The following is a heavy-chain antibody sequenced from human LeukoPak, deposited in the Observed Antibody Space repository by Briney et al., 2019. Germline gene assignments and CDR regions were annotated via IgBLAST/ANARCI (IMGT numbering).Heavy chain of an antibody. CDR2: ISWNSVSI. J-gene: IGHJ3*02. V-gene: IGHV3-9*01. Sequence: SGGSLRLSCAASGFSFDDYVMHWVRQAPGKGLEWVSSISWNSVSIGYADSVKGRFTISRDNAKNSLYLQMNTLRPEDTALYYCAKAINDDAFDIWGQGTMVTVSS. CDR3: AKAINDDAFDI. D-gene: IGHD1-1*01. CDR1: GFSFDDYV.